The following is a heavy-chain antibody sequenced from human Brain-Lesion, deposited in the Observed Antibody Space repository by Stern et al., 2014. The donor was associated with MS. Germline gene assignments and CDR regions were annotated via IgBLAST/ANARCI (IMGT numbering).Heavy chain of an antibody. CDR2: IWVDGTKK. V-gene: IGHV3-33*06. Sequence: VQLVESGGGVVQPGRSLRLSCAVSGFTFSSYGMYWVRQAPGKWLEWGAGIWVDGTKKNYIESVKGRFPISRDNSKNTLSLQMTSLRAEDTAVYYCAKDKKDSSGWNLYFYGMDVWGQGTTVIVSS. CDR3: AKDKKDSSGWNLYFYGMDV. J-gene: IGHJ6*02. CDR1: GFTFSSYG. D-gene: IGHD6-19*01.